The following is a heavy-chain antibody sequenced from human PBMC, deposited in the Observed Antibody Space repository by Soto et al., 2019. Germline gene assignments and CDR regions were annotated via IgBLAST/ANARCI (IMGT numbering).Heavy chain of an antibody. CDR2: ISANNGNT. V-gene: IGHV1-18*01. CDR1: GYTFTSYG. J-gene: IGHJ3*02. Sequence: ASVKVSCKASGYTFTSYGISWVRQAPGQGLEWMGWISANNGNTNYAQKFQGRVTMTTNTSTSTAYMELRSLRSEDTAVYYCARECSGGSCYSGAVAFDIWGQGTMVTVSS. D-gene: IGHD2-15*01. CDR3: ARECSGGSCYSGAVAFDI.